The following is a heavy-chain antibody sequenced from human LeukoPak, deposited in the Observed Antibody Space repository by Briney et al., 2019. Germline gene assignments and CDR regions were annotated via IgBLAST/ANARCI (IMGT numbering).Heavy chain of an antibody. CDR3: ASSTVTTAGAFDI. V-gene: IGHV3-7*01. CDR1: GFTFSSYW. D-gene: IGHD4-17*01. J-gene: IGHJ3*02. CDR2: IKQDGSEK. Sequence: GGSLRLSCAASGFTFSSYWMSWVRQAPGKGLEWVANIKQDGSEKYYVDSVKGRFTISRDNAKNSLYLQMNSLRAEDTAVYYCASSTVTTAGAFDIWGQGTMVTVSS.